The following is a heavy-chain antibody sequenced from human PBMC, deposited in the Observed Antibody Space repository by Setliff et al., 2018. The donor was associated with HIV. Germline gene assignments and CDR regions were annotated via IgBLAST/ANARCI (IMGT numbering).Heavy chain of an antibody. V-gene: IGHV3-15*01. CDR2: IKSKTDGGTT. CDR3: TTVNYGDYYYYYMDV. J-gene: IGHJ6*03. CDR1: GFTFSNAW. D-gene: IGHD4-17*01. Sequence: LRLSCAASGFTFSNAWMSWVRQAPGKGLEWVGRIKSKTDGGTTDYAAPVKGRFTVSRDDSKNTLYLQMNSLKTEDTAVYYCTTVNYGDYYYYYMDVWGKATTVTVSS.